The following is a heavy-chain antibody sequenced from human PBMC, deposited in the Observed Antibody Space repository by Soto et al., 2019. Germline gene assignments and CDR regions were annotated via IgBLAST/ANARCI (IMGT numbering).Heavy chain of an antibody. V-gene: IGHV1-18*01. CDR3: ARVRDPPPELLWFGELLP. CDR2: ISAYNGNT. J-gene: IGHJ5*02. Sequence: GASVKVSCKASGYTFTSYGISWVRQAPGQGLEWMGWISAYNGNTNYAQKLQGRVTMTTDTSTSTAYMELRSLRSDDTAVYYCARVRDPPPELLWFGELLPWGQGTLVTVSS. D-gene: IGHD3-10*01. CDR1: GYTFTSYG.